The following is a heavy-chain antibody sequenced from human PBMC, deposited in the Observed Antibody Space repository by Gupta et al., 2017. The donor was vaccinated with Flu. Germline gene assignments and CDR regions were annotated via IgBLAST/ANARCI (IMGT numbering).Heavy chain of an antibody. CDR2: IKADGSEK. Sequence: EGHLVELGGDLVQPGDSLRLSCAAAGFTVSNSWMDWVRQAPGNGLEGVANIKADGSEKYYVDSVKGRYAISRDNAKNSLYLHMNSLRADDTAVYYCSVSLNHWGQGTLVAVSS. J-gene: IGHJ5*02. CDR3: SVSLNH. V-gene: IGHV3-7*01. CDR1: GFTVSNSW.